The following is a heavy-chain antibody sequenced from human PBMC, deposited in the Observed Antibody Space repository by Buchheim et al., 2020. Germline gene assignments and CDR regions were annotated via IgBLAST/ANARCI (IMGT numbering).Heavy chain of an antibody. J-gene: IGHJ4*02. D-gene: IGHD3-10*01. Sequence: QVQLQQWGAGLLKPSETLSLTCAVYGGSFSGYYWSWIRQPPGKGLEWIGEINHSGSTNYNPSLKSRVTISVDTSKNQFSLKLSSVTAADTAVYYCARGSTRATMVQGVIRYFDYWGQGTL. CDR3: ARGSTRATMVQGVIRYFDY. V-gene: IGHV4-34*01. CDR2: INHSGST. CDR1: GGSFSGYY.